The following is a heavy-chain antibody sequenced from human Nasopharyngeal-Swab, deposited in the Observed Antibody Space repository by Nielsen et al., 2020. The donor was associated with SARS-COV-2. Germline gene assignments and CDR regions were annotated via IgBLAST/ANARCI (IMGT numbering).Heavy chain of an antibody. CDR3: AGGVIAPFDY. V-gene: IGHV3-21*04. D-gene: IGHD3-22*01. CDR2: ISSSSSYI. Sequence: GESLKISCAASGFTFSSYSMNWVRQAPGKGLEWVSSISSSSSYIYYADSVKGRFTISRDNAKNSLYLQMNSLRAEDTALYYCAGGVIAPFDYWGQGTLVTVSS. CDR1: GFTFSSYS. J-gene: IGHJ4*02.